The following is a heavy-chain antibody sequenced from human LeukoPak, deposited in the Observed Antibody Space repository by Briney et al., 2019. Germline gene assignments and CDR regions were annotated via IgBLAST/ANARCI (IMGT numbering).Heavy chain of an antibody. D-gene: IGHD6-19*01. Sequence: SETLSLTCTVPGGSTSSTSYYWGWIRQPPGKGLEWIGSIYYSGSTYYNPSLKSRVTISVDTSKNQLSLKLSSVTAADTAVYYCARKRSGWEHFDYWGQGTLVTVSS. V-gene: IGHV4-39*07. CDR1: GGSTSSTSYY. J-gene: IGHJ4*02. CDR2: IYYSGST. CDR3: ARKRSGWEHFDY.